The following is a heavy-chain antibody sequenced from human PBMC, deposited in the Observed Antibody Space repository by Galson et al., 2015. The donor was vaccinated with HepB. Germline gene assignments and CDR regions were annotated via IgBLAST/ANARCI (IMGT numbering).Heavy chain of an antibody. CDR1: GYTFTSYG. V-gene: IGHV1-18*01. Sequence: SVKVSCKASGYTFTSYGISWVRQAPGQGLEWVGWISTYSGNTNYAQRLQGRVTMTTDTSTSTAYMELRSLRSDDTAVYYCARGHQLLYQYYYYYMDVWGTGTTVTVSS. D-gene: IGHD2-2*02. J-gene: IGHJ6*03. CDR2: ISTYSGNT. CDR3: ARGHQLLYQYYYYYMDV.